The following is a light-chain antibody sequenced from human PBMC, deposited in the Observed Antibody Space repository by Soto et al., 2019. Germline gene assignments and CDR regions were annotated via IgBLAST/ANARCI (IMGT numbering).Light chain of an antibody. J-gene: IGKJ2*01. CDR1: QSVSGTY. V-gene: IGKV3-20*01. CDR2: GAS. Sequence: EIVLTQSPGTLSLSPGERATLSCRASQSVSGTYLAWYQHRSGQAPRLLIYGASNRATGIPDRFSGYGSGTDFQLTVSRLECGDSAVYYCQQLVVAPAGYTFGQGNKREIK. CDR3: QQLVVAPAGYT.